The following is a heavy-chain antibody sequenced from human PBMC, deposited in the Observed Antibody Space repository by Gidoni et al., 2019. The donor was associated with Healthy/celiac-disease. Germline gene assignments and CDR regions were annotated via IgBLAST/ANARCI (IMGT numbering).Heavy chain of an antibody. Sequence: QVQLVESGGGVVQPGRSLRLSCAASGFTFSSYGMHWVRQAPGKGLEWVAVISYDGSNKYYADSVKGRFTISRDNSKNTLYLQMNSLRAEDTAVYYCAKDLRGFGESGYYFDYWGQGTLVTVSS. CDR3: AKDLRGFGESGYYFDY. CDR2: ISYDGSNK. J-gene: IGHJ4*02. D-gene: IGHD3-10*01. CDR1: GFTFSSYG. V-gene: IGHV3-30*18.